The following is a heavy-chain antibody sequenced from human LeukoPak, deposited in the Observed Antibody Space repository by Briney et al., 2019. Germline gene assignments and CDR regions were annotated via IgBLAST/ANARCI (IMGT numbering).Heavy chain of an antibody. CDR3: AKEARSNNFDY. Sequence: GGSLRLSCAASGFTFSSYWMHWVRQAPGKGLEWVSAISGSGGSTYYADSVKGRFTISRDTSKNTLYLRMNSLRAEDTAVYYCAKEARSNNFDYWGQGTLATVSS. V-gene: IGHV3-23*01. CDR2: ISGSGGST. D-gene: IGHD2-15*01. J-gene: IGHJ4*02. CDR1: GFTFSSYW.